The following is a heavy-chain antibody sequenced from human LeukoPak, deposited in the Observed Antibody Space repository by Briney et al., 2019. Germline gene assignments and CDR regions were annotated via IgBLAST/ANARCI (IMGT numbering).Heavy chain of an antibody. CDR1: GFTFSSYW. CDR2: IKQDGSEK. J-gene: IGHJ6*03. CDR3: ARDEADSSGWSYYYYYTDV. V-gene: IGHV3-7*01. Sequence: GGSLRLSCAASGFTFSSYWMSWVRQAPGKGLEWVANIKQDGSEKYYVDSVKGRFTISRDNAKNSLYLQMNSLRAEDTAVYYCARDEADSSGWSYYYYYTDVWGKGTTVTVSS. D-gene: IGHD6-19*01.